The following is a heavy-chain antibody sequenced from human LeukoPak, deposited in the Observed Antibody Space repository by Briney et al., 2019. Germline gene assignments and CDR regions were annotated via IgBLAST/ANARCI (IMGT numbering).Heavy chain of an antibody. Sequence: SETLSLTCTVSGGSISSSSYYWGWIRRPPGKGLERIGSIYYSGSTYYNPSLKSRVTISVDTSKNLFSLKLSSVTAADTAVYYCARLEQWLAFDYWGQGTLVTVSS. CDR3: ARLEQWLAFDY. J-gene: IGHJ4*02. CDR2: IYYSGST. CDR1: GGSISSSSYY. D-gene: IGHD6-19*01. V-gene: IGHV4-39*01.